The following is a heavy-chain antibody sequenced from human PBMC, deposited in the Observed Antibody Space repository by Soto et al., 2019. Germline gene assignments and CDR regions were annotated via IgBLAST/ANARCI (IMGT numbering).Heavy chain of an antibody. CDR3: ARSIVVVTALDY. V-gene: IGHV1-3*05. CDR1: GYTFTSYA. D-gene: IGHD2-21*02. J-gene: IGHJ4*02. Sequence: VQLVQSGAEEKKPGASVKGSCKASGYTFTSYAMHWVRQAPGPRLEWMGWINAGNGNTKYSQKFQGRVTITRDTSASTAYMELSSLRSEDTAVYYCARSIVVVTALDYWGQGTLVTVSS. CDR2: INAGNGNT.